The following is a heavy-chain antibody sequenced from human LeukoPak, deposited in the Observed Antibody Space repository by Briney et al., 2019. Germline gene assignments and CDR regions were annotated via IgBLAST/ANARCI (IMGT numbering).Heavy chain of an antibody. V-gene: IGHV4-34*01. CDR2: INHSGST. D-gene: IGHD6-13*01. J-gene: IGHJ5*02. Sequence: SETLSLTCAVYGGSFSGYYWSWIRQPPGKGLEWIGEINHSGSTNYNPSLKSRVTISVDTSKNQFSLKLSSVTAADTAVYYCARGGGVYSSSLGWFDPWGQGTLVTVSS. CDR3: ARGGGVYSSSLGWFDP. CDR1: GGSFSGYY.